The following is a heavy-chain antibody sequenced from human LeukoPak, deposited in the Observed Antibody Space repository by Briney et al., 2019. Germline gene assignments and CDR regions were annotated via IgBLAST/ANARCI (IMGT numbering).Heavy chain of an antibody. Sequence: PSETLSLTCTVSGGSISSYYWSWTRQPPGKGLEWIGYIYYSGSTNYNPSLKSRVTISVDTSKNQFSLKLSSVTAADTAVYYCARGRSGYDYYYFDYWAREPWSPSPQ. CDR2: IYYSGST. J-gene: IGHJ4*02. V-gene: IGHV4-59*01. CDR1: GGSISSYY. CDR3: ARGRSGYDYYYFDY. D-gene: IGHD5-12*01.